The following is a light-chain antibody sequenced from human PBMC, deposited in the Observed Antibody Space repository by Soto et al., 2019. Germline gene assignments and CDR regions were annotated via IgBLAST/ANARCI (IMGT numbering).Light chain of an antibody. CDR3: QQYGSSPI. Sequence: EIVLTQSPGTLSLSPGERATLSCRASQSVSSSYLAWYQQKPGQAPRLLIYGASSRATGIPDRFSGSGSGTDFTLTISRLAPEDSAVYYCQQYGSSPIFGQGTKLEIK. CDR2: GAS. J-gene: IGKJ2*01. V-gene: IGKV3-20*01. CDR1: QSVSSSY.